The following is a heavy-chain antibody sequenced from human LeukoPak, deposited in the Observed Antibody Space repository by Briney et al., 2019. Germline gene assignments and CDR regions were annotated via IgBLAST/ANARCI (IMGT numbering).Heavy chain of an antibody. Sequence: SETLSLTCTVSGGSISSYYWSWIRQPPGKGLEWIGYIYYSGSTNYNPSLKSRVTISVDTSKNQFSLKLSSVTAADTAVYYCARRGSSGWYGGMIDYWGQGTLVSVSS. CDR2: IYYSGST. V-gene: IGHV4-59*01. CDR1: GGSISSYY. D-gene: IGHD6-19*01. J-gene: IGHJ4*02. CDR3: ARRGSSGWYGGMIDY.